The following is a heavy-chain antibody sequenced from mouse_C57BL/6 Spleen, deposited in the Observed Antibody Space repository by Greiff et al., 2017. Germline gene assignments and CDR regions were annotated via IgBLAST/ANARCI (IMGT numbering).Heavy chain of an antibody. CDR3: ARRLTGTEDWYFDV. CDR1: GYTFTSYW. CDR2: IDPSDSYT. D-gene: IGHD4-1*01. J-gene: IGHJ1*03. Sequence: VKLQQPGAELVKPGASVKLSCKASGYTFTSYWMQWVNQRPGQGLEWIGAIDPSDSYTNYNQKFKGKATLTVDTSSSTAYMQLSSLTSEDSAVYYCARRLTGTEDWYFDVWGTGTTVTVSS. V-gene: IGHV1-50*01.